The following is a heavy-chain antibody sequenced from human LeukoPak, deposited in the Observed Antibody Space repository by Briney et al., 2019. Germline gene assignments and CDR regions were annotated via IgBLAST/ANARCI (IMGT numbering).Heavy chain of an antibody. Sequence: GGSLRLSCAASGFTFSYACMTWVRQAPGKGLEWVGRIKSKSDAEITDYAAPVKGIFTISRDESKNTLYLQMNSLKTEATAVYHCATDPAYCGGDCPAYWGQGTLVTVSS. J-gene: IGHJ4*02. CDR1: GFTFSYAC. D-gene: IGHD2-21*02. V-gene: IGHV3-15*01. CDR3: ATDPAYCGGDCPAY. CDR2: IKSKSDAEIT.